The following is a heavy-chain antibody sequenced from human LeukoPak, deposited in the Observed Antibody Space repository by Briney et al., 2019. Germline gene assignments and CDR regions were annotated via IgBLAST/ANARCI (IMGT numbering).Heavy chain of an antibody. CDR2: INPNSGGT. D-gene: IGHD5-12*01. Sequence: ASVKVSCKASGYTFTGYYMHLVRQAPGQGLEWMGRINPNSGGTNYAQKFQGRVTMTRDTSISTAYMELSRLRSDDTAVYYCASPLVAANDDAFDIWGQGTMVTVSS. CDR1: GYTFTGYY. CDR3: ASPLVAANDDAFDI. J-gene: IGHJ3*02. V-gene: IGHV1-2*06.